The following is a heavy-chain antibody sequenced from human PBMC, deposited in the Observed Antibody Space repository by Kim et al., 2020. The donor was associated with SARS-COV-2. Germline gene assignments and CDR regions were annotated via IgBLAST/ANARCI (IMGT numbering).Heavy chain of an antibody. V-gene: IGHV3-7*01. J-gene: IGHJ5*02. D-gene: IGHD4-17*01. Sequence: GGSVRLSCASSGFTFRGFCMSWVRQAPGKGLEWVANINQDGSDAYYVDSVKGRFTISRDNTKKSLYLQMSSLRVADTAVYYCGRVFGDYGAYSYNWFHPWGQGTLVTVSS. CDR3: GRVFGDYGAYSYNWFHP. CDR1: GFTFRGFC. CDR2: INQDGSDA.